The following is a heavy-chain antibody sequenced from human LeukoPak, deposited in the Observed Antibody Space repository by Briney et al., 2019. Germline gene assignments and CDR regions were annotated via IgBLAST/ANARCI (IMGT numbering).Heavy chain of an antibody. J-gene: IGHJ6*02. CDR1: GGSFSGYY. CDR3: ARGTTDFWSGYHGGMDV. Sequence: SETLSLTCAVYGGSFSGYYWSWIRQPPGKGLEWIGEINHSGSTNYNPSLKSRVTISVDTSKNQFSLKLSSVTAADTAVYYCARGTTDFWSGYHGGMDVWSQGTTVTVSS. CDR2: INHSGST. V-gene: IGHV4-34*01. D-gene: IGHD3-3*01.